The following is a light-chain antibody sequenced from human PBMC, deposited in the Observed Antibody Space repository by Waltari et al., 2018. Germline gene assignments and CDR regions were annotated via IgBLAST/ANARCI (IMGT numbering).Light chain of an antibody. CDR1: RSDVGGYNF. V-gene: IGLV2-11*01. J-gene: IGLJ2*01. CDR3: SSYAGNYVA. Sequence: QSALTPPRSVSGSPGQSVTISCPGTRSDVGGYNFVSWYQQHPGTAPKLIISDVTKRPAGVPDRFSGSKSGNTASLTISGLQAEDEADYYCSSYAGNYVAFGGGTKLTVL. CDR2: DVT.